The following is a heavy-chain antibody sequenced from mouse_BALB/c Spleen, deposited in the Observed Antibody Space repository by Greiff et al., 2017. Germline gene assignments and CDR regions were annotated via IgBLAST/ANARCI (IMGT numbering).Heavy chain of an antibody. CDR3: ARGGGTRVVVPCFDY. V-gene: IGHV1S41*01. CDR2: IAPGSGST. CDR1: GYTFTSYW. J-gene: IGHJ2*01. D-gene: IGHD1-1*01. Sequence: DLVKPGASVKLSCKASGYTFTSYWINWIKQRPGQGLEWIGRIAPGSGSTYYNEMFKGKATLTVDTSSSTAYIQLSSLSSEDSAVYFCARGGGTRVVVPCFDYWGQGTTLTVSS.